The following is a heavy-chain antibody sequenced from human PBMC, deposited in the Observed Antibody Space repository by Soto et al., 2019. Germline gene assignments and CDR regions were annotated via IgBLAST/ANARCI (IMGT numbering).Heavy chain of an antibody. D-gene: IGHD3-16*01. Sequence: KESGASVKVSCKASRYTFLSYDINWVRQAPGQGLEWMGWMNPSSANTGYAQKFQGRISMTRNTSMNTAYMELNSLTSEDTAVYYCTRGQEVWWNAGPLGLHGLDVWGQGTTVTVSS. V-gene: IGHV1-8*01. CDR2: MNPSSANT. J-gene: IGHJ6*02. CDR1: RYTFLSYD. CDR3: TRGQEVWWNAGPLGLHGLDV.